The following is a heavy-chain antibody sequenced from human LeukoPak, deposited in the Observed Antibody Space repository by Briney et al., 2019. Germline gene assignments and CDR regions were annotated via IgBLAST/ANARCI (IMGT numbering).Heavy chain of an antibody. CDR3: ARDKTPYCGGDCYAFDV. CDR2: ISRSGSSI. CDR1: GFIFSSYE. D-gene: IGHD2-21*02. Sequence: GGSLRLSCAASGFIFSSYEMNWVRQAPGKGLEWVSYISRSGSSIYYADSVKGRFTISRDNAKNSLYLQMSSLRAEDTAVYYCARDKTPYCGGDCYAFDVWGQGTMVTVSS. J-gene: IGHJ3*01. V-gene: IGHV3-48*03.